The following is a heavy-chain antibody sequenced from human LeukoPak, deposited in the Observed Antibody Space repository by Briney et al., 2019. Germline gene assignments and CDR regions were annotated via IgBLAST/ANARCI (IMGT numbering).Heavy chain of an antibody. CDR2: INHSGST. CDR3: ARGHYSSSWYNWFDP. J-gene: IGHJ5*02. CDR1: GGYFSGYY. V-gene: IGHV4-34*01. Sequence: SETLSLTCAVYGGYFSGYYWSWIRQPPGKGLEWIGEINHSGSTNYNPSLKSRVTISVDTSKNQFSLKLSSVTAADTAVYYCARGHYSSSWYNWFDPWGQGTLVTVSS. D-gene: IGHD6-13*01.